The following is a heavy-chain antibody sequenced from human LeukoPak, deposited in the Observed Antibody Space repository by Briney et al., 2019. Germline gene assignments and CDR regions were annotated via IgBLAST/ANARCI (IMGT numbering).Heavy chain of an antibody. D-gene: IGHD1/OR15-1a*01. CDR1: GYTFTSYD. V-gene: IGHV1-8*01. CDR2: MNPNSGNT. J-gene: IGHJ2*01. CDR3: ARWANWDNWYFDL. Sequence: ASVKVSCKASGYTFTSYDINWVRQATGQGLEWMGWMNPNSGNTGYAQKFQGRVTMTRNTSISTAYMELSSLRTEDTAVYYCARWANWDNWYFDLWGRGTLVTVSS.